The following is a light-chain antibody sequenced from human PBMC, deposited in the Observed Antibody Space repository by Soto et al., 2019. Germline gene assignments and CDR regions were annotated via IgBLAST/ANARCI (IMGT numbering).Light chain of an antibody. V-gene: IGKV3D-20*01. J-gene: IGKJ5*01. CDR2: DAS. Sequence: VVLTQSPATLSLSPGERAALSCGASESVSSNQLAWYQQKPGLAPRLLIYDASSRASGIPERFSGSGSGTGFSLTISSLGPEDSAVYYCQQYGSSPITFGQGTRLEIK. CDR3: QQYGSSPIT. CDR1: ESVSSNQ.